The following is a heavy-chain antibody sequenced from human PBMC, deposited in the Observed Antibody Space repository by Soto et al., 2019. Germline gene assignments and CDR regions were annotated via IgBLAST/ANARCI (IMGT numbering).Heavy chain of an antibody. D-gene: IGHD3-10*01. CDR2: IKQDGSEK. J-gene: IGHJ6*02. Sequence: GGSLRLSCAASGFTFSSYWMSWVRQAPGKGLEWVANIKQDGSEKYYVDSVKGRFTISRDNAKNSLYLQMNSLRAEDTAVYYCARDTGLEDYYYYYGMDVWGQGTTVTVSS. V-gene: IGHV3-7*05. CDR1: GFTFSSYW. CDR3: ARDTGLEDYYYYYGMDV.